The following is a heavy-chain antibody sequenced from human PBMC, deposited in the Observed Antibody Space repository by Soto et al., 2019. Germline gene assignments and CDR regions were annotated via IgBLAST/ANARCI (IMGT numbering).Heavy chain of an antibody. Sequence: SVKVSCKASGGTFSTYAISWVRQAPGQGLEWMGGIIPIFGTANYAQKFQGRVTITADKSTSTAYLELSSLRSEDTAVYHCASGCYDIVTCYYIGDAFDIWGQGTRVTVSS. V-gene: IGHV1-69*06. CDR1: GGTFSTYA. CDR2: IIPIFGTA. J-gene: IGHJ3*02. D-gene: IGHD3-9*01. CDR3: ASGCYDIVTCYYIGDAFDI.